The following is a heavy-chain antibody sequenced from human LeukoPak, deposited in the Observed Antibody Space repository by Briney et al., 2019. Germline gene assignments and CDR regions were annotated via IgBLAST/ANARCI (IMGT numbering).Heavy chain of an antibody. J-gene: IGHJ4*02. Sequence: PGRSLRLSCAASGFTFSSYAMHWVRQAPGKGLEWVAVISYDGSNKYYADSVKGRFTISRDNSKNTLYLQMNSLRAEDTAVYYCARDTRGYSGSWGQGTLVTVSS. CDR1: GFTFSSYA. V-gene: IGHV3-30*14. CDR2: ISYDGSNK. D-gene: IGHD5-18*01. CDR3: ARDTRGYSGS.